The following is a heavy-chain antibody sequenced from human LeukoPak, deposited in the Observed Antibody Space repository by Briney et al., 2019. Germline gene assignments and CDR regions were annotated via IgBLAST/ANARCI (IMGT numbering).Heavy chain of an antibody. D-gene: IGHD6-19*01. J-gene: IGHJ2*01. V-gene: IGHV4-61*02. CDR1: GGSINSPGYY. Sequence: SETLSLTCTVSGGSINSPGYYWSWIRQPAGRGLEWLGRIYSTGRTNYNPSLKSRVVISVEKSKNQCSLNLSSVTAADTAVYYCARDLVGVVAGTPYWYFDLWGRGTLVSVSS. CDR3: ARDLVGVVAGTPYWYFDL. CDR2: IYSTGRT.